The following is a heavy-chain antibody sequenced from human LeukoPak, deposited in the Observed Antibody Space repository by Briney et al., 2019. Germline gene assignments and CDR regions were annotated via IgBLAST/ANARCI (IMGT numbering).Heavy chain of an antibody. CDR2: IYYSGST. Sequence: PSETLSLTCTVSGGSISSYYWSWIRQPPGKGLEWIGYIYYSGSTNNNPSLKSRVTISVDTSKNQFSLKLSSVTAADTAVYYCARMYYDFWSGYSITYSYYYYMDVWGKGTTVTVSS. CDR1: GGSISSYY. D-gene: IGHD3-3*01. V-gene: IGHV4-59*01. CDR3: ARMYYDFWSGYSITYSYYYYMDV. J-gene: IGHJ6*03.